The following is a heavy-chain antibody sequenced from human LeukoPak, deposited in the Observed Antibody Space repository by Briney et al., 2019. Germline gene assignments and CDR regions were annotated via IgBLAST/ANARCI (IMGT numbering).Heavy chain of an antibody. CDR2: ISAYNGNT. Sequence: ASVKVSCKASGYTFSNHGVHWMRQAPGQGLEWMGWISAYNGNTNYAQKLQDRVTMTTDTSTSTAYMELRSLTSDDTAVYYCARDARGSPLSGSDCWGQGTLVTVSS. J-gene: IGHJ4*02. CDR3: ARDARGSPLSGSDC. V-gene: IGHV1-18*01. D-gene: IGHD2-15*01. CDR1: GYTFSNHG.